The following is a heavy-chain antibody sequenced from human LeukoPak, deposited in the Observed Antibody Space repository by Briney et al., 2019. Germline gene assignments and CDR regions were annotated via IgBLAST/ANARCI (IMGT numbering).Heavy chain of an antibody. Sequence: GGSLRLSCAASGFTFSSYAMSWVRQAPGKGLEWVSAISGSGGSTYYVDSVKGRFTISRDNSKNTLYLQMNSLRAEDTAVYYCAKDGGLSGSYPDYWGQGTLVTVSS. CDR1: GFTFSSYA. V-gene: IGHV3-23*01. J-gene: IGHJ4*02. CDR3: AKDGGLSGSYPDY. D-gene: IGHD1-26*01. CDR2: ISGSGGST.